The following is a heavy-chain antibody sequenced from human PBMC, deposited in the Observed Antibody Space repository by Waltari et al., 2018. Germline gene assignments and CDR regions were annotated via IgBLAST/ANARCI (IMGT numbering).Heavy chain of an antibody. Sequence: QARLVESGGGVVQPGKTLRLSCVGSEFTFSNYGMHWVRQAPGKGLEWVAVVSYDGRKEYYADSLKGRVTISRDNSKSTLYLEMNGLTVEDTATYYCAKSHLLYFDWWGGMDVWGQGTTVTVSS. D-gene: IGHD3-9*01. J-gene: IGHJ6*02. V-gene: IGHV3-30*18. CDR2: VSYDGRKE. CDR3: AKSHLLYFDWWGGMDV. CDR1: EFTFSNYG.